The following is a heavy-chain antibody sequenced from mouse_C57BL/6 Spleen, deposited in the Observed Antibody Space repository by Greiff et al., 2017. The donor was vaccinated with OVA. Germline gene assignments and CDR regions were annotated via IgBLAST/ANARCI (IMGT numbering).Heavy chain of an antibody. V-gene: IGHV1-69*01. Sequence: QVQLQQPGAELVMPGASVKLSCKASGYTFTSYWMHWVKQRPGQGLEWIGEIDPSDSYTNYNQKFKGKSTLTVDKSSSTAYMQLSSLTSEDSAVYYCARRGAGSFSIDYWGQGTTLTVSS. J-gene: IGHJ2*01. D-gene: IGHD3-3*01. CDR3: ARRGAGSFSIDY. CDR2: IDPSDSYT. CDR1: GYTFTSYW.